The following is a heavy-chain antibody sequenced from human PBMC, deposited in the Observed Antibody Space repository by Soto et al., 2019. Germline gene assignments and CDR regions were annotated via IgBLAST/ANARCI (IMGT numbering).Heavy chain of an antibody. CDR3: AKGRGYVYIWGRHRSDAIHI. D-gene: IGHD3-16*02. CDR1: GFTFSSYA. J-gene: IGHJ3*02. CDR2: ISSNGGST. V-gene: IGHV3-64*04. Sequence: HPGGSLRLACSASGFTFSSYAMHWVRQAPGKGLEYVSAISSNGGSTYYADSVKGRFTISRDNSKNTLYLQMNSLRAEDTAVYYCAKGRGYVYIWGRHRSDAIHIPGQATIVSV.